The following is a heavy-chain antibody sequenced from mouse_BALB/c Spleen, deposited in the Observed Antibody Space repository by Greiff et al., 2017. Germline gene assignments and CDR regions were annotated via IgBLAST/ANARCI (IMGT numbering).Heavy chain of an antibody. V-gene: IGHV1S137*01. J-gene: IGHJ1*01. CDR1: GYTFTDYA. CDR3: ARWGDYRCDRYFDY. Sequence: VKLLESGAELVRPGVSVKISCKGSGYTFTDYAMHWVKQSHAKSLEWIGVISTYYGDASYNQKFKGKATMTVDKSSSTAYMELARLTSEDSAIYYCARWGDYRCDRYFDYWGEGTTVTVSS. CDR2: ISTYYGDA. D-gene: IGHD2-14*01.